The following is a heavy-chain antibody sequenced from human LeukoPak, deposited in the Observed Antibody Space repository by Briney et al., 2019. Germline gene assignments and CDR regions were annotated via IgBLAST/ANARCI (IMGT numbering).Heavy chain of an antibody. CDR3: ARDRDYYGSGSTNNWFDP. Sequence: GRSLRLSCAASEFTFSNYARYWVRQTPGKGLEGVAVISYDGSNKYYADSVKGRFIISRDNSKNTLYLQMNSLRGEDTAVYYCARDRDYYGSGSTNNWFDPWGQGTLVTVSS. J-gene: IGHJ5*02. CDR1: EFTFSNYA. V-gene: IGHV3-30*04. CDR2: ISYDGSNK. D-gene: IGHD3-10*01.